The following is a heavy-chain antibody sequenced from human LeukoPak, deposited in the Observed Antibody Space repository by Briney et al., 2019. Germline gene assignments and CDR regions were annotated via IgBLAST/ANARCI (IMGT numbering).Heavy chain of an antibody. J-gene: IGHJ6*02. Sequence: PGASVKVSCKVSGYTLTELSMHWVRQAPGQGLEWMGRINPNSGGTNYAQKFQGRVTMTRDTSISTAYMELSRLRSDDTAVYYCARDCTNGVCSPLWGIWYYYYGMDVWGQGTTVTVSS. D-gene: IGHD2-8*01. CDR1: GYTLTELS. CDR2: INPNSGGT. CDR3: ARDCTNGVCSPLWGIWYYYYGMDV. V-gene: IGHV1-2*06.